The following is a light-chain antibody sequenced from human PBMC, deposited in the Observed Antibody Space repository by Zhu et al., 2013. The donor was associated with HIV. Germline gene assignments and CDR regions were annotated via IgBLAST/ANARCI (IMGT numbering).Light chain of an antibody. CDR2: AAS. CDR1: PATASS. V-gene: IGKV1-27*01. Sequence: DIQMTQSPSSLSAAVGDTVTITCRASPATASSLAWYQQRPGKRPKLLIYAASTLESGVPSRFSGSGSGRDFTLTISGLQAEDVATYYCQRYLDDPWTFGQGTEGGNQT. CDR3: QRYLDDPWT. J-gene: IGKJ1*01.